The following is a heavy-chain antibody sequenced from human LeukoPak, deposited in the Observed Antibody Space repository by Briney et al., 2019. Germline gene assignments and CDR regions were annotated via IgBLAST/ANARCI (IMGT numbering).Heavy chain of an antibody. CDR1: GGTFSSYA. Sequence: SVKASCKASGGTFSSYAISWVRQAPGQGLEWMGRIIPILGIANYAQKFQGRVTITADKSTSTAYMELSSLRSEDTAVYYCARDKSHDYGDPVGFDYWGQGTLVTVSS. J-gene: IGHJ4*02. D-gene: IGHD4-17*01. V-gene: IGHV1-69*04. CDR2: IIPILGIA. CDR3: ARDKSHDYGDPVGFDY.